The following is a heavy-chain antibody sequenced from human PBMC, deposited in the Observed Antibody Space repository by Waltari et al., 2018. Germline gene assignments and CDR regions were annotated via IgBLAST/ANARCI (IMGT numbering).Heavy chain of an antibody. D-gene: IGHD2-8*01. Sequence: QVQLQESGPGLEKPSETLSLTCAVSGSSISSGYSWGWIRQPPGKGLEWIGRIYHSGSTYYNPALKSRVTISVDTSKNQFSLKLSSVTAADTAVYYCARLLNGAFDFWGQGTMVTVSS. J-gene: IGHJ3*01. CDR1: GSSISSGYS. CDR2: IYHSGST. V-gene: IGHV4-38-2*01. CDR3: ARLLNGAFDF.